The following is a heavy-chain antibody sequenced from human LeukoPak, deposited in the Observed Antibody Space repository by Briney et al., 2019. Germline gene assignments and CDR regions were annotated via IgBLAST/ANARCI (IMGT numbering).Heavy chain of an antibody. CDR2: IIPIFGTA. V-gene: IGHV1-69*05. CDR1: GGTFSSYA. Sequence: ASVKVSCKASGGTFSSYAISWVRQAPGQGLEWMGRIIPIFGTANYAQKFQGRVTITTDESTSTAYMELSSLRSEDTAVYYCARDLSIAVAGRWDFDYWGQGTLVTVSS. CDR3: ARDLSIAVAGRWDFDY. D-gene: IGHD6-19*01. J-gene: IGHJ4*02.